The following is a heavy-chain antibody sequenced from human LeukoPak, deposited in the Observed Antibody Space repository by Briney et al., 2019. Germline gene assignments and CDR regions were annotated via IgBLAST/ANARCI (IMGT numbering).Heavy chain of an antibody. D-gene: IGHD6-13*01. J-gene: IGHJ4*02. V-gene: IGHV4-34*01. CDR3: ARGGWHSSSWYFDY. Sequence: PSETLSLTCAVYGGSFSGYYWSWIRQPPGKGLEWIGEITHGGSTNYNPPLKSRVTISVDTSKNQFSLELNSVTAADTAVYYCARGGWHSSSWYFDYWGQGTLVTVSS. CDR2: ITHGGST. CDR1: GGSFSGYY.